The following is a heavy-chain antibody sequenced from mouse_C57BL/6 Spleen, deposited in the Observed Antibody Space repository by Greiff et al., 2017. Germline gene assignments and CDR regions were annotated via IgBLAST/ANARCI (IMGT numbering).Heavy chain of an antibody. J-gene: IGHJ4*01. CDR1: GFTFSSYA. V-gene: IGHV5-4*01. Sequence: EVQGVESGGGLVKPGGSLKLSCAASGFTFSSYAMSWVRQTPEKRLEWVATISDGGSYTYYPDNVKGRFTISRDNAKNNLYLQMSHLKSEDTAMYYCARGRLYYGNYNAMDYWGKGTSVTVSS. CDR3: ARGRLYYGNYNAMDY. D-gene: IGHD2-1*01. CDR2: ISDGGSYT.